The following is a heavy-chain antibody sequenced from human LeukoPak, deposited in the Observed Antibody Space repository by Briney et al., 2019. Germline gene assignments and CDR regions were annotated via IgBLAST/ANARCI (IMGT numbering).Heavy chain of an antibody. V-gene: IGHV4-4*07. CDR2: IYTSGST. D-gene: IGHD4-17*01. J-gene: IGHJ6*03. CDR1: GGSISSYY. Sequence: SETLSLTCTVSGGSISSYYWSWIRQPAGKGLEWIGRIYTSGSTNYNPSLKSRVTISVDTSKNQFSLKLSSVTAADTAVYYCARSDYGQLNYYYYYYMDVWGKGTTVTISS. CDR3: ARSDYGQLNYYYYYYMDV.